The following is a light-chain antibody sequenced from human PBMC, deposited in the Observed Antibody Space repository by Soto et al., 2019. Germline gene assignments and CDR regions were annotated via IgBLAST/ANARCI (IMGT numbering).Light chain of an antibody. Sequence: EIVMTQSPATPSVSPGQRPTLSCMASQSVSSKLAWYQQKPGQAPRLLIYGASTRATGIPARFSGSGSGTEFTLTISSLQSEDFAVYYCQQYNNWPTWTFGQGTKVDIK. V-gene: IGKV3-15*01. CDR2: GAS. CDR1: QSVSSK. CDR3: QQYNNWPTWT. J-gene: IGKJ1*01.